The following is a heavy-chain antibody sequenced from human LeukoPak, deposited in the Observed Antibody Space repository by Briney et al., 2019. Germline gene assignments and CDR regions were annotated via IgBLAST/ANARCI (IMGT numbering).Heavy chain of an antibody. CDR1: GFTFTSYS. D-gene: IGHD4-17*01. J-gene: IGHJ5*02. CDR3: ARDPGAVTTPLNWFDP. CDR2: ISSSSTYI. Sequence: PGGSLRLSCAASGFTFTSYSMNWVRQAPGRGLEWVSSISSSSTYIYYADSVKGRFTISRDNAKNSLYLQMNSLRAEDTAVYYCARDPGAVTTPLNWFDPWGQGTLVSVST. V-gene: IGHV3-21*01.